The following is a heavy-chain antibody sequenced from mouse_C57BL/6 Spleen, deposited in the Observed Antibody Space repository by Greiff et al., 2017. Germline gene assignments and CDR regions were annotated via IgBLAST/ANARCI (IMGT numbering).Heavy chain of an antibody. CDR2: IYPGDGDT. D-gene: IGHD2-3*01. CDR1: GYAFSSYW. Sequence: QVQLQQSGAELVKPGASVKISCKASGYAFSSYWMNWVKQRPGKGLEWIGQIYPGDGDTNYNGKFKGKATLTADKSSSTAYMQLSSLTSEDSAVYFCARGDGGYSLFDYWGQGTTLTVSS. CDR3: ARGDGGYSLFDY. V-gene: IGHV1-80*01. J-gene: IGHJ2*01.